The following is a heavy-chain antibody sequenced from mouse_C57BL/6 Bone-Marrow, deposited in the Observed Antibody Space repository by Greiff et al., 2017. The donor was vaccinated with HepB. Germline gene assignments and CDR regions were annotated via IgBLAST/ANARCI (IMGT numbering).Heavy chain of an antibody. D-gene: IGHD1-1*01. CDR2: IYWDDDK. Sequence: QVQLKESGPGILQSSQTLSLTCSFSGFSLSTSGMGVSWIRQPSGKGLEWLAHIYWDDDKRYNPSLKSRLTISEDTSRNQVFLKITSVDTADTATYYCARRRDGSSSWYFDVWGTGTTVTVSS. CDR1: GFSLSTSGMG. CDR3: ARRRDGSSSWYFDV. J-gene: IGHJ1*03. V-gene: IGHV8-12*01.